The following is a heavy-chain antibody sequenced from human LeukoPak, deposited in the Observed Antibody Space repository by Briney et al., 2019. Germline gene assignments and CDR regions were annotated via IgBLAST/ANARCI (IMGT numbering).Heavy chain of an antibody. V-gene: IGHV4-59*11. J-gene: IGHJ4*02. Sequence: ETLSLTCTVSGGSISSHYWSWIRQPPGKGLEWIGYVYYSGSTNYNPSLKSRVTISIDTSKNQFFLILSSVTAADTAVYYCARIRDGYSYGRFDYWGQGTLVTVSS. CDR3: ARIRDGYSYGRFDY. CDR2: VYYSGST. CDR1: GGSISSHY. D-gene: IGHD5-24*01.